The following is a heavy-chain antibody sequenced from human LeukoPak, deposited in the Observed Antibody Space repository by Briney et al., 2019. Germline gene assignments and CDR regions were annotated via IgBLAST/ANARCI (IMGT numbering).Heavy chain of an antibody. CDR3: ARRGSNTWSDFDY. CDR2: INYSGST. Sequence: PSETLSLTCSVSGFSISSGYYWGWIRQPPGKGLEWIGSINYSGSTYYNPSLKSRVTISVDTSKNQFSLKLTFVTAADTAVYYCARRGSNTWSDFDYWGQGTLVTVSS. CDR1: GFSISSGYY. V-gene: IGHV4-38-2*01. D-gene: IGHD2-15*01. J-gene: IGHJ4*02.